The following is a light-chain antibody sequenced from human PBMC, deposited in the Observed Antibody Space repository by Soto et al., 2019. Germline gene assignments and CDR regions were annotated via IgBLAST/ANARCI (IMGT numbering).Light chain of an antibody. CDR3: QHCRNRPWT. CDR2: DAF. Sequence: EIVLTQSPATLSLSPGERATLSCRASQSVSSYLSWYQQKPGQAPRLLIYDAFNRATGVPARFSGSGSGTDFTLTISSLEPEDIAVYYCQHCRNRPWTFGQGTKVEIK. CDR1: QSVSSY. V-gene: IGKV3-11*01. J-gene: IGKJ1*01.